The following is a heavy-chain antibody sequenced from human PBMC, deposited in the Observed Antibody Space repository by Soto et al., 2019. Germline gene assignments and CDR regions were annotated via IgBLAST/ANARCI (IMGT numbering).Heavy chain of an antibody. Sequence: ASVKVSCKASGYTFTSYGISWVRQAPGQGLEWMGWISAYNGNTNYAQKLQGRVTMTTDTSTSTAYMELRSLRSDDTAVYYCARALGEGYFDWLWFDYWGQGTLVTVSS. V-gene: IGHV1-18*01. J-gene: IGHJ4*02. CDR2: ISAYNGNT. CDR3: ARALGEGYFDWLWFDY. D-gene: IGHD3-9*01. CDR1: GYTFTSYG.